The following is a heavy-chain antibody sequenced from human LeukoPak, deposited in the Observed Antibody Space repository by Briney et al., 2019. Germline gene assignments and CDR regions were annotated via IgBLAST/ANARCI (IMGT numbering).Heavy chain of an antibody. CDR1: GCRFTSYW. V-gene: IGHV5-51*01. Sequence: GGALEISWQGSGCRFTSYWLGWVRPVPGKGLGGVGIVYPGDSDTRYSPSFQGQVTISADKSISTAYLRWSSLKASDTAMYYCARLNRGNLDYWGQGTLVTVSS. D-gene: IGHD3-10*01. CDR2: VYPGDSDT. CDR3: ARLNRGNLDY. J-gene: IGHJ4*02.